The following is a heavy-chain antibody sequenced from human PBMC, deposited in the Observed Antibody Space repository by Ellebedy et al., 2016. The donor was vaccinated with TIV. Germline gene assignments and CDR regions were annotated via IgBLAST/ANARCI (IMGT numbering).Heavy chain of an antibody. CDR1: GYTFTSYD. CDR2: MNPNSGNT. Sequence: AASVKVSCKASGYTFTSYDINWVRQATGQGLEWMGWMNPNSGNTGYAQKFQGRVTMTRNTSISTAYMELSSLRSEDTAVYYCTRGGLGMASDAFDIWGQGTKVIVSS. J-gene: IGHJ3*02. D-gene: IGHD5-24*01. V-gene: IGHV1-8*01. CDR3: TRGGLGMASDAFDI.